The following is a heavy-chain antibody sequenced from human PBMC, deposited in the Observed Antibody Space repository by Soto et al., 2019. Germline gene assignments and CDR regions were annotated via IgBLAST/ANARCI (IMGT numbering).Heavy chain of an antibody. J-gene: IGHJ2*01. Sequence: SETLSLTCTVSGGSISSYYWSWIRQPPGKGLEWIGYIYYSGSTNYNPSLKSRVTISVDTSKNQFSLKLSSVTAADTAVYYCARAPFGSGIYYFWYFDLWGRGTLVTVSS. CDR2: IYYSGST. V-gene: IGHV4-59*01. D-gene: IGHD3-10*01. CDR1: GGSISSYY. CDR3: ARAPFGSGIYYFWYFDL.